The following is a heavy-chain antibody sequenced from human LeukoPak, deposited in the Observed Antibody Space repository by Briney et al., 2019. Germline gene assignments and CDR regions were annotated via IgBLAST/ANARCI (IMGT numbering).Heavy chain of an antibody. CDR3: ARGSRVYDFWSGYYTNYYMDV. J-gene: IGHJ6*03. CDR2: IYYSGST. D-gene: IGHD3-3*01. Sequence: SETPSLTCTVSGGSISSHYWSWIRQPPGKGLEWIGYIYYSGSTNYNPSLKSRVTVSVDTSKNQFSLKLSSVTAADTAVYYCARGSRVYDFWSGYYTNYYMDVWGKGTTVTVSS. V-gene: IGHV4-59*11. CDR1: GGSISSHY.